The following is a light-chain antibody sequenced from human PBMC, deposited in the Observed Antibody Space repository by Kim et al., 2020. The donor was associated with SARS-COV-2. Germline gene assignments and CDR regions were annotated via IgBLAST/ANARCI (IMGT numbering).Light chain of an antibody. Sequence: EIVLTQSPGTQSLSPGERATLSCRASQSVSSNYLAWYQQKPGQAPRLLIYGASSRATGIPDRFSGSGSGTDFTLTITGLEPEDLAVYYCEQYDNLPWTFGQGTKVDIK. CDR1: QSVSSNY. J-gene: IGKJ1*01. CDR2: GAS. CDR3: EQYDNLPWT. V-gene: IGKV3-20*01.